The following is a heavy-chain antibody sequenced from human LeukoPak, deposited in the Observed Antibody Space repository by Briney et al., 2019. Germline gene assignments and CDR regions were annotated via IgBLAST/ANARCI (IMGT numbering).Heavy chain of an antibody. Sequence: GGSLRLSCAASGFTFNTNGIHWVRQAPGKGLEWVAVISNDGSNKYYVDSVKGRFTISGDNAKNTLYLQMNSLRAEDTAVYYCTRGLLGIDYWGQGTLVTVSS. CDR3: TRGLLGIDY. D-gene: IGHD2-8*02. CDR2: ISNDGSNK. V-gene: IGHV3-30*03. J-gene: IGHJ4*02. CDR1: GFTFNTNG.